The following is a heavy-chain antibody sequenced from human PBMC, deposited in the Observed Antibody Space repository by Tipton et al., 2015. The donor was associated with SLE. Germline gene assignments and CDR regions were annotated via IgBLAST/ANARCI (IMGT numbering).Heavy chain of an antibody. J-gene: IGHJ6*03. Sequence: LRLSCAVFGGSFSDYYWTWIRQPPGEGLQWIGDINHGRSANYNPSLKSRVTISLDTSKNQFSLSLSSMTAADTAVYYCARGVRYYASGTFPYFYYFMDVWGKGTTVTVSS. D-gene: IGHD3-10*01. CDR1: GGSFSDYY. V-gene: IGHV4-34*01. CDR3: ARGVRYYASGTFPYFYYFMDV. CDR2: INHGRSA.